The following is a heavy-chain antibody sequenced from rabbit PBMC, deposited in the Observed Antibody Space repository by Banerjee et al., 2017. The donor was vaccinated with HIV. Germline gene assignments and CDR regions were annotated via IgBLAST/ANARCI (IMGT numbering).Heavy chain of an antibody. CDR3: ARDLAAVTGWNFGL. V-gene: IGHV1S40*01. D-gene: IGHD7-1*01. CDR2: IGSGSNGNT. CDR1: GFSFSNKYV. J-gene: IGHJ4*01. Sequence: QSLEESGGDLVKPGASLTLTCKASGFSFSNKYVMCWVRQAPGKGLEWIGCIGSGSNGNTYYASWAKGRFTISKTSSTTVTLQMTSLTGADTATYFCARDLAAVTGWNFGLWGPGTLVTVS.